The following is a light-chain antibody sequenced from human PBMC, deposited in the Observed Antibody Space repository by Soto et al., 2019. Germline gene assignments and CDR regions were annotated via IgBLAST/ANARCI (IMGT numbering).Light chain of an antibody. CDR2: EVS. CDR1: TSDVGGYNF. J-gene: IGLJ2*01. Sequence: QSALTQPPSASGSPGQSGTISCTGTTSDVGGYNFVSWYQQYPGKAPKLMIYEVSKRPLGVPDRFSGSKSGNTASLTISGLQADDEADYYCSSYAGSNTVVFGGGTKVTVL. V-gene: IGLV2-8*01. CDR3: SSYAGSNTVV.